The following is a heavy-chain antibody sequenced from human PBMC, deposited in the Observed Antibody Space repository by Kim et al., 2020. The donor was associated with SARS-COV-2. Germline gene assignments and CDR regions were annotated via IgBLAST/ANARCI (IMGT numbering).Heavy chain of an antibody. Sequence: SETLSLTCTVSGGSISSSSYYWGWIRQPPGKGLEWIGSIYYSGSTYYNPSLKSRVTISVDTSKNQFSLKLSSVTAADTAVYYCASLPSLIVVVVAATKETAFDIWGQGTMVTVSS. CDR1: GGSISSSSYY. CDR2: IYYSGST. V-gene: IGHV4-39*01. D-gene: IGHD2-15*01. CDR3: ASLPSLIVVVVAATKETAFDI. J-gene: IGHJ3*02.